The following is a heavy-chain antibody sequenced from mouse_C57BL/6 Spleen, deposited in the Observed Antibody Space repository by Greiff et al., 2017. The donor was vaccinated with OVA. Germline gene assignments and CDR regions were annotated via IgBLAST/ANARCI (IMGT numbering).Heavy chain of an antibody. Sequence: EVMLVESGEGLVKPGGSLKLSCAASGFTFSSYAMSWVRQTPEKRLEWVAYISSGGDYIYYADTVKGRFTISRDNARNTLYLQMSSLKSEDTAMYYCTRDDDYAEAYWGQGTLVTVSA. CDR1: GFTFSSYA. V-gene: IGHV5-9-1*02. CDR3: TRDDDYAEAY. CDR2: ISSGGDYI. D-gene: IGHD2-4*01. J-gene: IGHJ3*01.